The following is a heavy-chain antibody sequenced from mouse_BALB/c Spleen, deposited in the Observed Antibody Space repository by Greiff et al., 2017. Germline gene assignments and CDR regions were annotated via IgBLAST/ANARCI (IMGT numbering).Heavy chain of an antibody. CDR1: GFSLTSYG. Sequence: VMLVESGPGLVAPSQSLSITCTVSGFSLTSYGVHWVRQPPGKGLEWLGVIWAGGSTNYNSALMSRLSISKDNSKSQVFLKMNSLQTDDTAMYYCARDGYYGSSHFAYWGQGTLVTVSA. CDR2: IWAGGST. CDR3: ARDGYYGSSHFAY. D-gene: IGHD1-1*01. V-gene: IGHV2-9*02. J-gene: IGHJ3*01.